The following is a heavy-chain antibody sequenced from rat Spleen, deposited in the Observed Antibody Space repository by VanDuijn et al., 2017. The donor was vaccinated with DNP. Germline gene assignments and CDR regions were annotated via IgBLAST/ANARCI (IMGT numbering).Heavy chain of an antibody. CDR1: GFTFSSYW. V-gene: IGHV5-31*01. D-gene: IGHD1-10*01. CDR2: ITSSGGST. CDR3: ASIIATRGYYAMDA. J-gene: IGHJ4*01. Sequence: EVHLVESGGGLVQPGRSLKLSCVASGFTFSSYWMYWIRQAPGKGLEWVASITSSGGSTYYGDSVKGRFIVSRDNTKSSLYLEMDSLRSEDTATYYCASIIATRGYYAMDAWGQGISVTVSS.